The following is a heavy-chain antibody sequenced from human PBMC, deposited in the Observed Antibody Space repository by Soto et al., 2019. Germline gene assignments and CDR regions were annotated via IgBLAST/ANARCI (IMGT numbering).Heavy chain of an antibody. Sequence: PSETLSLTCTVSGGSISSYYWSWIRQPPGKGLEWIGYIYYSGSTNYNPSLKSRVTISVDTSKNLFSLKLSSVTAVDTAVYYCARHGTGYYGYYYYGMDVWGQGTTVTVSS. CDR1: GGSISSYY. CDR3: ARHGTGYYGYYYYGMDV. D-gene: IGHD3-22*01. CDR2: IYYSGST. J-gene: IGHJ6*02. V-gene: IGHV4-59*08.